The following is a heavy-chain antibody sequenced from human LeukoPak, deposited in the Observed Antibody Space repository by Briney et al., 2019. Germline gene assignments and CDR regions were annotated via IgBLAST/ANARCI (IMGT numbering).Heavy chain of an antibody. CDR1: GFTFSDYY. V-gene: IGHV3-11*01. CDR3: ARGTVSSRRLYYFDY. Sequence: GGSLRLSCAASGFTFSDYYMSWIRQAPGKGLEWVSYISSSGSTIYYADSVKGRFTISRDNARNSLYLQMSSLRAEDTAVYYCARGTVSSRRLYYFDYWGQGTLVTDSS. CDR2: ISSSGSTI. J-gene: IGHJ4*02. D-gene: IGHD4-17*01.